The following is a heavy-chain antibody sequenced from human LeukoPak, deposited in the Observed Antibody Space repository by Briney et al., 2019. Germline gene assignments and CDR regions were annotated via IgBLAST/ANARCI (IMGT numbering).Heavy chain of an antibody. J-gene: IGHJ4*02. CDR3: ARTRGYSDYELDY. Sequence: ASVKVSCKASGYTFTTYYMHWVRQAPGQGLEWMGIINPSGGTTRHAQRFQGRVTMTRDTSTSTVYMELSSLRSEDTAVYYCARTRGYSDYELDYWGQGTLVTVSS. D-gene: IGHD5-12*01. CDR1: GYTFTTYY. V-gene: IGHV1-46*01. CDR2: INPSGGTT.